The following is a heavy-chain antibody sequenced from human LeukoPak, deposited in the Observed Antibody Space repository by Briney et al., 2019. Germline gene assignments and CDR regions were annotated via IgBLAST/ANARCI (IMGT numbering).Heavy chain of an antibody. CDR3: ARLQDYDFWSGYYGPFDY. CDR1: GGSFSGYY. D-gene: IGHD3-3*01. J-gene: IGHJ4*02. CDR2: INHSGST. V-gene: IGHV4-34*01. Sequence: SETLSLTCAVYGGSFSGYYWSWIRQPPGKGLEWIGEINHSGSTNYNPSPKSRVTISVDTSKNQFSLKLSSVTAADTAVYYCARLQDYDFWSGYYGPFDYWGQGTLVTVSS.